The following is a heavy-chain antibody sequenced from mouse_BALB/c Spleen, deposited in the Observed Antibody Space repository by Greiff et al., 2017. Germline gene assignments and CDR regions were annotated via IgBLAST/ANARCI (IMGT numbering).Heavy chain of an antibody. CDR3: ARRGGLGDWYFDV. D-gene: IGHD2-2*01. CDR2: INPSSGYT. J-gene: IGHJ1*01. Sequence: QVQLQQSAAELARPGASVKMSCKASGYTFTSYTMHWVKQRPGQGLEWIGYINPSSGYTEYNQKFKDKTTLTADKSSSTAYMQLSSLTSEDSAVYYCARRGGLGDWYFDVWGAGTTVTVSS. V-gene: IGHV1-4*02. CDR1: GYTFTSYT.